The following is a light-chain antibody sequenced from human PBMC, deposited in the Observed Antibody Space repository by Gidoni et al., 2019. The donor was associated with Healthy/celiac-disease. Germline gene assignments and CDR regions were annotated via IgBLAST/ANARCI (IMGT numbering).Light chain of an antibody. V-gene: IGKV3-20*01. CDR1: QSVSSSY. J-gene: IGKJ1*01. Sequence: EIVLTQSPGTLSLSPGERATLSGRASQSVSSSYLAWYQQKPGQAPRLLIYGASSRATGIPDRFSGSGSGTDFTLTISRLEPEDFAVYYCQQYGSSPGTFXQXTKVEIK. CDR3: QQYGSSPGT. CDR2: GAS.